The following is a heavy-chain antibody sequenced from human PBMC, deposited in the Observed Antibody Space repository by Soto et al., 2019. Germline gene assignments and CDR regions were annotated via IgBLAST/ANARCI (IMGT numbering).Heavy chain of an antibody. CDR2: ISGYNGNT. CDR1: GYTFTSYG. D-gene: IGHD5-18*01. V-gene: IGHV1-18*01. CDR3: AIDDADTAMVTNYGMDV. J-gene: IGHJ6*02. Sequence: QVQLVQSGAEVKKPGASVKVSCKASGYTFTSYGISWVRQAPGQGLEWMGWISGYNGNTNYAQNLQGRVTMTTDTSTSTAYMELRSLRSDDTAVYYWAIDDADTAMVTNYGMDVWGQGTTVTVSS.